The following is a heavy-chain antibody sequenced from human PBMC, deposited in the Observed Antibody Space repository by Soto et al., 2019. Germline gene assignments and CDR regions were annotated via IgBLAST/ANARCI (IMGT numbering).Heavy chain of an antibody. D-gene: IGHD4-17*01. CDR1: GCTLTELS. J-gene: IGHJ4*02. V-gene: IGHV1-24*01. CDR3: ATVIYGDYNYFDY. Sequence: GASVKVSCKVSGCTLTELSMHWVRQAPGKGLEWMGGFDPEDGETIYAQKFQGRVTMTEDTSTDTAYMELSSLRSEDTAVYYCATVIYGDYNYFDYWGQGTLVTVSS. CDR2: FDPEDGET.